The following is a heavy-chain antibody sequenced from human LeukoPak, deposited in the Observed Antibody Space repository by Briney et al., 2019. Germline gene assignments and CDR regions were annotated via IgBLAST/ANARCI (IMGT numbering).Heavy chain of an antibody. Sequence: PGGSLRLSCAASGFTFSSYAMSWVRQAPGKGLEWVSAISGSGGSTYYADSVKGRFTISRDNSKNTLYLQMNSLRAEDTAVYYCVILFGFTRDYFDYWGQGTLVTVSS. D-gene: IGHD3-3*01. CDR3: VILFGFTRDYFDY. J-gene: IGHJ4*02. V-gene: IGHV3-23*01. CDR1: GFTFSSYA. CDR2: ISGSGGST.